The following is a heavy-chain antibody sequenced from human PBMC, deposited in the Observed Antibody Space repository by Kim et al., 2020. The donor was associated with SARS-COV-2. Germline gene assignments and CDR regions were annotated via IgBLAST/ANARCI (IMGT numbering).Heavy chain of an antibody. CDR1: GGSISSGGYY. J-gene: IGHJ3*02. V-gene: IGHV4-31*03. CDR3: ARGTIVATGNDAFDI. CDR2: TYYSGST. D-gene: IGHD5-12*01. Sequence: SETLSLTCTVSGGSISSGGYYWSWIRQHPGKGLEWIGYTYYSGSTYYNPSLKSRVTISVDTSKNQFSLKLSSVTAADTAVYYCARGTIVATGNDAFDIWGQGTMVTVSS.